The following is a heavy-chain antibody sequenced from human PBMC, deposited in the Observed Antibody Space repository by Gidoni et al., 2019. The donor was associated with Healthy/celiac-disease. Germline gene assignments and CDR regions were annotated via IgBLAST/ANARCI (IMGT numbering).Heavy chain of an antibody. CDR2: ISSSSSYI. D-gene: IGHD3-22*01. V-gene: IGHV3-21*01. J-gene: IGHJ4*02. CDR3: ARADSSGYYFDY. Sequence: EVQLVESGGGLVKPGGSLRLSCAPSGFIFSSYSMHWVRQAPGKGLEWVSSISSSSSYIYYADSVKGRFTISRDNAKNSLYLQMNSLRAEDTAVYYCARADSSGYYFDYWGQGTLVTVSS. CDR1: GFIFSSYS.